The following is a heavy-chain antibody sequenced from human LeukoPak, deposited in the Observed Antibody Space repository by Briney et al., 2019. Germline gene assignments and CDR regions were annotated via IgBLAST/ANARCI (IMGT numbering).Heavy chain of an antibody. CDR1: GFTFSSYE. J-gene: IGHJ4*02. D-gene: IGHD1-1*01. V-gene: IGHV3-48*03. Sequence: GGSLRLSCAASGFTFSSYEMNWVRQAPGKGLEWVSYISSSGSTIYYADFVKGRFTISRDNAKNSLYLQMNSLRAEDTAVYYCASAWNDEFHFDYWGQGTLVTVSS. CDR3: ASAWNDEFHFDY. CDR2: ISSSGSTI.